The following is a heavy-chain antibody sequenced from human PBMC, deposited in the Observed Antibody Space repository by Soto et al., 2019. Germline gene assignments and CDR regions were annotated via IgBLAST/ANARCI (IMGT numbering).Heavy chain of an antibody. CDR2: IIPIFGTA. D-gene: IGHD2-8*01. CDR1: GGTFSSYA. Sequence: EASVKVSCKASGGTFSSYAISWVRQAPGQGLEWMGGIIPIFGTANYAQKFQGRVTITADKSTSTAYMELSSLRSEDTAVYYCARGRVSKGPSDVWGQGTTVTVSS. CDR3: ARGRVSKGPSDV. J-gene: IGHJ6*02. V-gene: IGHV1-69*06.